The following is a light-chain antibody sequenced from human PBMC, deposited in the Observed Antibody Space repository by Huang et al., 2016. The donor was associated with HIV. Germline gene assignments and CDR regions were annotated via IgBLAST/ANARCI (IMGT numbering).Light chain of an antibody. J-gene: IGKJ4*01. CDR3: QQLNSYPLT. CDR1: QGINNY. V-gene: IGKV1-9*01. CDR2: AAS. Sequence: IQLTQPPSSLSASVGDRVTPTCRASQGINNYWAWFQQKPGKAPKLLIYAASTLQSGVPSRFRGSGSGTDFSLTISSLQPEDIATYYCQQLNSYPLTFGGGTKVEI.